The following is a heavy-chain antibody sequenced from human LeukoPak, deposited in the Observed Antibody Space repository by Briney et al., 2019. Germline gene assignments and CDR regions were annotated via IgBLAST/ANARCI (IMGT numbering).Heavy chain of an antibody. CDR3: ARDFSFSDTYYYASSGLPA. V-gene: IGHV3-48*04. D-gene: IGHD3-22*01. CDR2: ISSSGSTI. Sequence: GGSLRLSCEAAGFTFSSYSMNWVRQAPGKGLEWVSYISSSGSTIYYADSVKGRFTISRDNAKNSLYLQMTSLRAEDTAVYYCARDFSFSDTYYYASSGLPAGGQGTLVTVSS. CDR1: GFTFSSYS. J-gene: IGHJ4*02.